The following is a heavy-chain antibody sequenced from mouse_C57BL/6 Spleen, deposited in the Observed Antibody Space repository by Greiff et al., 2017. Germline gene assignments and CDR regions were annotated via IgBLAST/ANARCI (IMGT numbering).Heavy chain of an antibody. J-gene: IGHJ2*01. V-gene: IGHV5-6*02. CDR2: ISSGGSYT. D-gene: IGHD5-5*01. CDR3: ARHNYLPYYFDY. Sequence: EVKLVESGGDLVKPGGSLKLSCAASGFTFSSYGMSWVRQTPDKRLEWVATISSGGSYTYYPDSVKGLFTSSRDNAKNTLYLQMSSLKSEDTAMYYCARHNYLPYYFDYWGQGTTLTVSS. CDR1: GFTFSSYG.